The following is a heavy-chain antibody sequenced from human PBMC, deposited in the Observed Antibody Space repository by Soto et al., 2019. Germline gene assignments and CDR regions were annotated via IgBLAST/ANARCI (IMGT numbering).Heavy chain of an antibody. CDR3: ARQGATSSSWYDPCYYYYGMDV. D-gene: IGHD6-13*01. J-gene: IGHJ6*02. V-gene: IGHV4-39*01. Sequence: SETLSLTCTVSGGSISSSSYYWGWIRQPPGKGLEWIGSIYYSGSTYYNPSLKSRVTISVDTSKNQFSLELSSVTAADTAVYYCARQGATSSSWYDPCYYYYGMDVWGQGTTVTVS. CDR1: GGSISSSSYY. CDR2: IYYSGST.